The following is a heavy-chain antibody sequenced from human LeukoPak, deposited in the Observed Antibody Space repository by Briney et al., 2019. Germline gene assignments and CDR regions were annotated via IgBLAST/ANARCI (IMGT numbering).Heavy chain of an antibody. Sequence: SVKVSCKASGGTFSSYAISWVRQAPGQGLEWMGRIIPIFGTANYAQNFQGRVTITTDESTTTAYMELSSLRSEDTAVYYCAREVVYYYDSSGYYYYFDYWGQGTLVTVSS. CDR1: GGTFSSYA. D-gene: IGHD3-22*01. CDR2: IIPIFGTA. J-gene: IGHJ4*02. V-gene: IGHV1-69*05. CDR3: AREVVYYYDSSGYYYYFDY.